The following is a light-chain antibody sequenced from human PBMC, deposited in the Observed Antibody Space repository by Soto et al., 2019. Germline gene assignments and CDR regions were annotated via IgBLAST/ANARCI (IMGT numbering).Light chain of an antibody. CDR2: EVF. CDR1: SNDVGAFDY. Sequence: QSVLTQPASISASPGQSISISCTGTSNDVGAFDYVSWYQQHPGIAPKLIIFEVFNWPSGVSTRFSGSKSGSTVSLTISGLQAEDEADYFCSSYTTNNAHVFGGGTKLTVL. CDR3: SSYTTNNAHV. J-gene: IGLJ2*01. V-gene: IGLV2-14*01.